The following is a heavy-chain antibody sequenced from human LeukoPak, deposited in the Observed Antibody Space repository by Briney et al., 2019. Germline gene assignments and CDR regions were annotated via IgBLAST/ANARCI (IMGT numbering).Heavy chain of an antibody. J-gene: IGHJ4*02. CDR2: ISYDGSNK. Sequence: PGGSLRLSCAASGFTVSSNYMSWVRQAPGKGLEWVAVISYDGSNKYYADSVKGRFTISRDNSKNTLYLQMNSLRAEDTAVYYCARESSGFDYWGQGTLVTVSS. CDR1: GFTVSSNY. CDR3: ARESSGFDY. D-gene: IGHD3-10*01. V-gene: IGHV3-30-3*01.